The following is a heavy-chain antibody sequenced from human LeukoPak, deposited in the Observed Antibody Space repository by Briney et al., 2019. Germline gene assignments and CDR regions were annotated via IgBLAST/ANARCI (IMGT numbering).Heavy chain of an antibody. Sequence: GGSLRLSCAASGFTFSNYGMSWVRQAPGKGLEWVSAISDSGGDTFYADSVKGRFTISRDNSRNTLYLQMNSLRAEDTAVYYCAKEPAAPLYYFDYWGQGTLVTVSS. V-gene: IGHV3-23*01. J-gene: IGHJ4*02. D-gene: IGHD2-2*01. CDR1: GFTFSNYG. CDR2: ISDSGGDT. CDR3: AKEPAAPLYYFDY.